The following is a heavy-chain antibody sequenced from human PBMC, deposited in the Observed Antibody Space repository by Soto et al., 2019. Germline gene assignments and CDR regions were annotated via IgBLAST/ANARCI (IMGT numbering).Heavy chain of an antibody. D-gene: IGHD1-7*01. CDR3: ASPRWNYIY. CDR2: MNDSGST. CDR1: GGSFSGYY. V-gene: IGHV4-34*01. J-gene: IGHJ4*02. Sequence: QVQLQQWGAGLLKPSETLSLTCAVSGGSFSGYYWSGIRQPPGKGLEWLGEMNDSGSTKYNASLESRVAISVDTSKGHFSLTLTSVTAADTAVYYCASPRWNYIYWGQGTLVAVSS.